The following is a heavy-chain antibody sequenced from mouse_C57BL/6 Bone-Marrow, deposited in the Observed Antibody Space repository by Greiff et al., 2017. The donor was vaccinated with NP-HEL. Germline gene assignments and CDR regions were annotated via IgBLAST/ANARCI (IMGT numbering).Heavy chain of an antibody. CDR1: GFTFSSYA. CDR3: ARERALRYTDY. D-gene: IGHD1-1*01. Sequence: EVMLVESGGGLVKPGGSLKLSCAASGFTFSSYAMSWVRQTPEKRLEWVATISDGGSYTYYPDNVKGRFTIFRDNAKNNLYLQMSHLKSEDTAMYYCARERALRYTDYWGQGTTLTVSS. V-gene: IGHV5-4*01. J-gene: IGHJ2*01. CDR2: ISDGGSYT.